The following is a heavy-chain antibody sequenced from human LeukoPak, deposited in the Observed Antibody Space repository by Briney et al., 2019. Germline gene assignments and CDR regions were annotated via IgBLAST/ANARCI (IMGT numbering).Heavy chain of an antibody. Sequence: GASVKVSCKASGYTFTGYYMHWVRQAPGQGLEWMGWIDPNSGDTNYAQKFQGRVTMTRDTSISTAYMELSRLRSDDTAVYYCARDGGSGGRFDPWGQGTLVTVSS. D-gene: IGHD1-26*01. CDR3: ARDGGSGGRFDP. V-gene: IGHV1-2*02. CDR1: GYTFTGYY. J-gene: IGHJ5*02. CDR2: IDPNSGDT.